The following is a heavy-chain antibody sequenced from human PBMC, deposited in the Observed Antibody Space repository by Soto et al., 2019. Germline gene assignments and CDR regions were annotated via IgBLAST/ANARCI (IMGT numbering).Heavy chain of an antibody. CDR2: INPYNGNT. V-gene: IGHV1-18*01. D-gene: IGHD6-13*01. J-gene: IGHJ4*02. Sequence: ASVKVSSEASGYTFTSYGITWVRQAPGQGLEWMAWINPYNGNTKYAEKFLGRVTVTTDTSTATAYMEVRSLTSDDTAVFYCARVGVGLAAPRVWPYWGQGTPVTVSS. CDR1: GYTFTSYG. CDR3: ARVGVGLAAPRVWPY.